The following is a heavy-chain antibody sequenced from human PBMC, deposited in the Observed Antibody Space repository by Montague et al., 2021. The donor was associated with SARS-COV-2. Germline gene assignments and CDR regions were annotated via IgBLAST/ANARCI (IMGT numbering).Heavy chain of an antibody. Sequence: SLRLSCAASGFTFRRYWMRWVRQVPGRGPVWVSRIKPDGTSTNYAASVKGRFTISRDNAKNTLSLQMNNLRAEDTAVYYCVRPLWFGDSDYFFESWGQGTLVTVSS. V-gene: IGHV3-74*01. CDR2: IKPDGTST. CDR3: VRPLWFGDSDYFFES. D-gene: IGHD3-10*01. CDR1: GFTFRRYW. J-gene: IGHJ4*02.